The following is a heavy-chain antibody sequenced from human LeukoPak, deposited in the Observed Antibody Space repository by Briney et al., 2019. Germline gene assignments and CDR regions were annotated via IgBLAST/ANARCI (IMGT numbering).Heavy chain of an antibody. CDR3: ARRGQLVRVLYYYYYMDV. V-gene: IGHV3-7*01. J-gene: IGHJ6*03. D-gene: IGHD6-6*01. CDR2: IKQDGSEK. Sequence: GGSLRLSCAASGFTFSSYWMSWVRQAPGKGLEWVANIKQDGSEKYYVDSAKGRFTISRDNAKNSLYLQMNSLRAEDTAVYYCARRGQLVRVLYYYYYMDVWGKGTTVTVSS. CDR1: GFTFSSYW.